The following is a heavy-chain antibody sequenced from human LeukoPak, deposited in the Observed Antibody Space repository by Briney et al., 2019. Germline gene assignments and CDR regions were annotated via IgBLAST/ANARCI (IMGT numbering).Heavy chain of an antibody. CDR3: AIVRPEKDNASGYFEY. Sequence: SETLSLTCTVSGGSISSDHWGWIRQPPGKGLEWIGHIYYNGNTRYSPSLKSRVTISVDTSKNQCSLKVSSVTAADTAVYYCAIVRPEKDNASGYFEYWGQGSLVTVSS. CDR1: GGSISSDH. D-gene: IGHD3-22*01. V-gene: IGHV4-59*01. CDR2: IYYNGNT. J-gene: IGHJ4*02.